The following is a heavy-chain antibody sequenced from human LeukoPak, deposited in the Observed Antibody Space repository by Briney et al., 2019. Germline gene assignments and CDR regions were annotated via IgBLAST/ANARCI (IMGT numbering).Heavy chain of an antibody. CDR1: GGSFSGYY. D-gene: IGHD5-18*01. CDR3: ARGHGDSWPITYYYGMDV. V-gene: IGHV4-34*01. Sequence: PSETLSLTCAVYGGSFSGYYWSWIRQPPGKGLEWIGEINHSGSTNYNPSLKSRVTISVDTSKNQFSLKLSSVTAADTAVYYCARGHGDSWPITYYYGMDVWGQGTTVTVSS. CDR2: INHSGST. J-gene: IGHJ6*02.